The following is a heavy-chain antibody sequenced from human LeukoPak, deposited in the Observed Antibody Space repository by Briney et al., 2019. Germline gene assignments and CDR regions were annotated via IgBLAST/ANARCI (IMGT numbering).Heavy chain of an antibody. D-gene: IGHD6-19*01. V-gene: IGHV5-51*01. CDR2: IYPGDSDT. CDR3: ARVQWLPNRSWVPYYFDY. J-gene: IGHJ4*02. CDR1: GYSFTSYW. Sequence: GESLKISCKGSGYSFTSYWIGWVRQMPGKGLEWMGIIYPGDSDTRYSPSFQGQVTISADKSISTAYLQWSSLKASDTAMYYCARVQWLPNRSWVPYYFDYWGQGTLVTVSS.